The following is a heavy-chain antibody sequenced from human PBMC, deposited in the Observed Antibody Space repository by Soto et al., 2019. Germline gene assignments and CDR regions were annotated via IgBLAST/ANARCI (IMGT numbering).Heavy chain of an antibody. CDR3: ARDESSTSSYCPAY. V-gene: IGHV1-69*13. Sequence: ASVKVSCKASGGTFSSYAISWVRQAPGQGLEWMGGIIPIFGTANYAQKFQGRVTITADESTSTAYMELSSLRSEDTAVYYCARDESSTSSYCPAYWGQGTLVTVSS. CDR2: IIPIFGTA. CDR1: GGTFSSYA. J-gene: IGHJ4*02. D-gene: IGHD2-2*01.